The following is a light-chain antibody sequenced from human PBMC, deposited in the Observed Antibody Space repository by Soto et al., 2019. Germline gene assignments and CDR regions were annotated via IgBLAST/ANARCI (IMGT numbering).Light chain of an antibody. J-gene: IGLJ1*01. CDR1: SIDVGSYIL. Sequence: QSVLTQPASVSGSPGQSITISCTGTSIDVGSYILVSWYQQHPGKAPKLMIYEVTKRPSGFSNRFSGSKSDNTASLIISGLQAEDEADYYCCSYAGSNYVFGTGTKVTVL. CDR3: CSYAGSNYV. CDR2: EVT. V-gene: IGLV2-23*02.